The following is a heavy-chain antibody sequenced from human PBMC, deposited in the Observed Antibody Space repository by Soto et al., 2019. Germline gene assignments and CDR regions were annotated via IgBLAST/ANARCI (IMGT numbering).Heavy chain of an antibody. J-gene: IGHJ3*02. D-gene: IGHD1-26*01. CDR1: GYSFPNYW. CDR3: ARHSHSASYYWDFDI. V-gene: IGHV5-51*01. CDR2: IYPDDSDT. Sequence: PGESRKSSCKGSGYSFPNYWIGWVRQMPGKGLEWMGIIYPDDSDTRYSPSFQGLVTISADKSISTASLQWSSLKASDTAMYYCARHSHSASYYWDFDIWGRGTMVTFSS.